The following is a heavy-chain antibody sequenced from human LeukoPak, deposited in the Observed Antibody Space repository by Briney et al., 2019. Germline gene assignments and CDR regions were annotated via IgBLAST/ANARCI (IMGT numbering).Heavy chain of an antibody. CDR1: GGSISSYY. D-gene: IGHD6-13*01. J-gene: IGHJ5*02. CDR2: IYYSGST. CDR3: AREDSSSWSQGWFDP. V-gene: IGHV4-59*01. Sequence: SETLSLTCTVPGGSISSYYWSSIRQPPGKGLEWVGYIYYSGSTNYNPSLKSRVTISVDTSKNQFSLKLSSVTAGDTAVYYCAREDSSSWSQGWFDPWGQGTLVTVSS.